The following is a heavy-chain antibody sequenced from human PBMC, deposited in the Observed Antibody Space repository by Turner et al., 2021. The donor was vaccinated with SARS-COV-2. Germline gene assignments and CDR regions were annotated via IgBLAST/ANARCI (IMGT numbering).Heavy chain of an antibody. Sequence: EVQLVESGGGLVQPGGSLTPSCSASGFTFSTYSMNWVRQAPGKGLEWVSYISSSSSTIFYADSVKGRFTISRDNAKNSLYLQMNSLRAEDTAVYYCARDRDYGDYGVYYYGLDVWGQGTTVTVSS. CDR3: ARDRDYGDYGVYYYGLDV. V-gene: IGHV3-48*01. CDR1: GFTFSTYS. D-gene: IGHD4-17*01. J-gene: IGHJ6*02. CDR2: ISSSSSTI.